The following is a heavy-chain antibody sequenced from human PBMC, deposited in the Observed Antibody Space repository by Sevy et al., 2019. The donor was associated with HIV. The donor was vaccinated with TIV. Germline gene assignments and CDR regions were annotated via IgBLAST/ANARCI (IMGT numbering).Heavy chain of an antibody. CDR1: VFTFNIYG. Sequence: GGSLRLSCAASVFTFNIYGMQWVRQAPGKGLEWVAFMRKDGINTYYADSVKGRFTISRDNSKNTLYLQMNSLRTEDTALYYCAGETTYYDASGPVPGDIWGQGTMVTVSS. V-gene: IGHV3-30*02. D-gene: IGHD3-16*01. J-gene: IGHJ3*02. CDR2: MRKDGINT. CDR3: AGETTYYDASGPVPGDI.